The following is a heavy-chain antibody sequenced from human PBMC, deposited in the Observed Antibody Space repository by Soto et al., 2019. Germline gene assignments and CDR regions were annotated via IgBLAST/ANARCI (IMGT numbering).Heavy chain of an antibody. Sequence: ASVNVSCKSSGYTFTSYYINWVRQATGQGLEWMGWMNPNSGNTGYAQKFQGRVTMTRNTSISTAYMELSSLRSEDTAVYYCARVAAYCGGDCYETNWFDPWGQGTLVTVSS. CDR3: ARVAAYCGGDCYETNWFDP. V-gene: IGHV1-8*01. CDR2: MNPNSGNT. J-gene: IGHJ5*02. CDR1: GYTFTSYY. D-gene: IGHD2-21*02.